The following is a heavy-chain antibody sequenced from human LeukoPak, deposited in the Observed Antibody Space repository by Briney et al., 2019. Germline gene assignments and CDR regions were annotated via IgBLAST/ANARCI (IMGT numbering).Heavy chain of an antibody. CDR3: ARTPWGDYAFDC. J-gene: IGHJ4*02. Sequence: PSETLSLTCAVYGGSFSGYYWSWIRQPPGKGLEWIGEINHSGSTNYNPSLKSRVTISVDTSKNQFSLKLSSVTAADTAVYYCARTPWGDYAFDCWGQGTLVTVSS. CDR2: INHSGST. D-gene: IGHD4-17*01. CDR1: GGSFSGYY. V-gene: IGHV4-34*01.